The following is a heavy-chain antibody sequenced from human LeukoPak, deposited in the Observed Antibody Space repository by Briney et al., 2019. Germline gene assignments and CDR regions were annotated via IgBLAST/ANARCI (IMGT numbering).Heavy chain of an antibody. J-gene: IGHJ5*02. CDR2: IYPGDSDT. D-gene: IGHD4-17*01. CDR1: GYSFTSYW. Sequence: GESLKISCKGSGYSFTSYWIGWVRQMPGRGLEWMGIIYPGDSDTRYSPSFQGQVTNSADKSISTAYLRWSSLKASDTAMYYCARNYYGDYENWFDPWGQGALVTVSS. CDR3: ARNYYGDYENWFDP. V-gene: IGHV5-51*01.